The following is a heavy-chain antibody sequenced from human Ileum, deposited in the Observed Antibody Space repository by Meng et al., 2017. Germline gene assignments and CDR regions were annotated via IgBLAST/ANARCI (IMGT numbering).Heavy chain of an antibody. V-gene: IGHV1-18*01. Sequence: QVHLVQSGPEVRKPRASVKVSCPASGYSFTNYGINWVRQAPGKGLEWMGWTSTYNSNRNYAQSLQGRVTMTTDTSTTTAYMELRSLTFDDTAVYYCARGRHCSSTTCYLSDSWGQGTLVTVSS. CDR1: GYSFTNYG. CDR2: TSTYNSNR. J-gene: IGHJ4*02. CDR3: ARGRHCSSTTCYLSDS. D-gene: IGHD2-2*01.